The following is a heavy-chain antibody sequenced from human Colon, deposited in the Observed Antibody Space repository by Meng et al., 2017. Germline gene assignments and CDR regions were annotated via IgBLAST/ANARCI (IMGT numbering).Heavy chain of an antibody. CDR2: INHSGSS. V-gene: IGHV4-34*01. CDR1: GGSCCGYT. J-gene: IGHJ5*02. CDR3: ARHYCDDGTCPYGNNRFDP. D-gene: IGHD2-15*01. Sequence: QGQRQQVEGVAFKAAAALSAPCAVYGGSCCGYTWSGIRQPPGKGLEWIGEINHSGSSNYNPSLKSRVTISVDTSKNQFSLKLSSVTAADTAVYYCARHYCDDGTCPYGNNRFDPWGRGTLVTVSS.